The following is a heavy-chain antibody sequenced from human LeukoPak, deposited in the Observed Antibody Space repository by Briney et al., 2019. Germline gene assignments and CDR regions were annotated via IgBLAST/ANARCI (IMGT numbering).Heavy chain of an antibody. CDR1: GGSISSGSYY. V-gene: IGHV4-61*02. D-gene: IGHD2-2*02. Sequence: SQTLSLTCTVSGGSISSGSYYWSWIRQPAGKGLEWIGRIYTSGSTNYNPSLKSRVTISVDTSKNQFSLKLSSVTAADTAVYYCARDRAGYCSSTSCYTGGFAYWGQGTLVTVSS. J-gene: IGHJ4*02. CDR2: IYTSGST. CDR3: ARDRAGYCSSTSCYTGGFAY.